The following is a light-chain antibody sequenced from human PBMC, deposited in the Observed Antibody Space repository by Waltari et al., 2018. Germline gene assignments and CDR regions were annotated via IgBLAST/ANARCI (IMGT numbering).Light chain of an antibody. CDR3: GTWDTSLSALI. Sequence: QSVLTQPPSVSAAPGQKVTISCSGSSSHIGNAYVSWYQQLPGTTPKLFIYENNKRPSGIPDRFSGSKSGTSATLGITGLQTGDEADYYCGTWDTSLSALIFGGGTKLTVL. V-gene: IGLV1-51*02. CDR2: ENN. J-gene: IGLJ2*01. CDR1: SSHIGNAY.